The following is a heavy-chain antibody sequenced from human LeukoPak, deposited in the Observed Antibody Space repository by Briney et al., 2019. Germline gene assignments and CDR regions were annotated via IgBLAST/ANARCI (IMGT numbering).Heavy chain of an antibody. CDR3: ARRAEGDYFYALDV. CDR1: GGSFSGYY. D-gene: IGHD3-16*01. CDR2: INHSGST. J-gene: IGHJ6*02. Sequence: SETLSLTCAVYGGSFSGYYWSWIRQPPGKGLEWIGEINHSGSTNYNPSLKSRVTISVDTSKNQFSLKLSSVSAADTAVYYCARRAEGDYFYALDVWGQGTTVTVSS. V-gene: IGHV4-34*01.